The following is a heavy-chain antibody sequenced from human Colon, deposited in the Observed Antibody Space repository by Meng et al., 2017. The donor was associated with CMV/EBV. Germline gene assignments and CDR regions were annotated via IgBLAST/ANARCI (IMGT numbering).Heavy chain of an antibody. CDR1: GYTFSNYH. CDR3: SASFDY. V-gene: IGHV7-4-1*02. J-gene: IGHJ4*02. CDR2: INTNTGNP. D-gene: IGHD3-16*01. Sequence: ASVKVSCKASGYTFSNYHVNWVRQAPGQGLEWMGWINTNTGNPTYAHGFIGRFVFSLATSISTAYLQISGLKAEDTAVYYCSASFDYWGQGTLVTVSS.